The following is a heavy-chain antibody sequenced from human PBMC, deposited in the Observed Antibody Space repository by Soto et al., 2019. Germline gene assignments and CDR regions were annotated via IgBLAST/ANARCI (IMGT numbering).Heavy chain of an antibody. CDR1: GFDFDDYA. CDR2: ISWNGAYT. D-gene: IGHD4-4*01. J-gene: IGHJ4*02. CDR3: TRDIFRTITTVDC. Sequence: EVQLVESGGGLVQPGRSLRLSCVVSGFDFDDYAMNWVRQAPGKGLEWVAGISWNGAYTGYADSVKGRFIISRDNAKNSLYLQMSSLRPEDTALYYCTRDIFRTITTVDCWGQGTLVTVSS. V-gene: IGHV3-9*01.